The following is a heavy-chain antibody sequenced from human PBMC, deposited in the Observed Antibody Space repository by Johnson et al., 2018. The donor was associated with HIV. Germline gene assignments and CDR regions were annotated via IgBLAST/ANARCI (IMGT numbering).Heavy chain of an antibody. CDR2: IKQDGSEK. Sequence: VQLVESGGGLVQPGGSLKLSCAASEFTFSYYWMSWVRQGPGKGLEWVANIKQDGSEKYYVDSVKGRFTISRDNAKNSLYLQMNRLRAEDTAVYYCARVSWLHDVFDIWGQGTMVTVSS. V-gene: IGHV3-7*01. D-gene: IGHD5-24*01. J-gene: IGHJ3*02. CDR3: ARVSWLHDVFDI. CDR1: EFTFSYYW.